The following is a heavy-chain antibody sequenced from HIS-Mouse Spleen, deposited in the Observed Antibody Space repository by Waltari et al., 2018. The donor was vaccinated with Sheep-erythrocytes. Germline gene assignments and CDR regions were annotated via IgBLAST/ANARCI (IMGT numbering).Heavy chain of an antibody. CDR1: GYSFTSYW. V-gene: IGHV5-51*03. CDR2: IYPVDSDT. D-gene: IGHD3-3*01. CDR3: ARRTYYDFWSGYYTDAFDI. Sequence: EVQLVQSGAEVKKPGESLKISCKGSGYSFTSYWIGWVRQMPGKGLEWMGIIYPVDSDTGYSPSFHGQVTIPADKSISTAYLQWSSLKASDTAMYYCARRTYYDFWSGYYTDAFDIWGQGTMVTVSS. J-gene: IGHJ3*02.